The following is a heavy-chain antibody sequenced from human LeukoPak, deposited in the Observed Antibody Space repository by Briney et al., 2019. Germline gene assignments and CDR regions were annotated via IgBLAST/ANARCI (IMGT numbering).Heavy chain of an antibody. D-gene: IGHD2-2*01. Sequence: ASVKVSCKASGYTFTSYDINWVRQATGQGLEWMGWMNPNSGNTGYAQKFQGRVTITADESTSTAYMELSSLRSEDTAVYYCATPPAYCSSTSCYYFDYWGQGTLVTVSS. CDR1: GYTFTSYD. CDR2: MNPNSGNT. CDR3: ATPPAYCSSTSCYYFDY. J-gene: IGHJ4*02. V-gene: IGHV1-8*01.